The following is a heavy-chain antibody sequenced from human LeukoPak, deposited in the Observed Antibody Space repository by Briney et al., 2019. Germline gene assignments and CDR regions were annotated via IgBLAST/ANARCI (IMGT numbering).Heavy chain of an antibody. J-gene: IGHJ3*02. CDR3: ARDDPDLRVKYGAFDI. V-gene: IGHV3-21*01. CDR2: ISSSSSYI. CDR1: GFTFSSYS. D-gene: IGHD3-3*01. Sequence: PGGSLRLSCAASGFTFSSYSMNWVRQAPGKGLEWVSSISSSSSYIYYADSVKGRFTISRDNAKNSLYLQMNSLRAEDTAVYYCARDDPDLRVKYGAFDIWGQGTMVTVSS.